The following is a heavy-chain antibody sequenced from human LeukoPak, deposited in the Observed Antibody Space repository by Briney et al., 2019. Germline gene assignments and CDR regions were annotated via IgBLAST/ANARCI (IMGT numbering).Heavy chain of an antibody. J-gene: IGHJ4*02. V-gene: IGHV1-2*02. CDR2: INPNSGGT. CDR3: ARAVYSSSWENFDY. D-gene: IGHD6-13*01. Sequence: ASVKVSCEASGYTFTGYYMHWVRQAPGQGLEWMGWINPNSGGTNYAQKFQGRVTMTRDTSISTAYMELSRLRSDDTAVYYCARAVYSSSWENFDYWGQGTLVTVSS. CDR1: GYTFTGYY.